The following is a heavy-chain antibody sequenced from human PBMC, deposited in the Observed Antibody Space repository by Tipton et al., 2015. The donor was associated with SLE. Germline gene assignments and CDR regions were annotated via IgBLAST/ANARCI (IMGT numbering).Heavy chain of an antibody. CDR2: IYSGGST. V-gene: IGHV3-66*02. Sequence: SLRLSCAASGITFSSYAMSWVRQAPGKGLEWVSVIYSGGSTYYADSVKGRFTISRDNSKNTLYLQMNSLRAEDTAVYYCAKGGYAFDYWGQGTLVTVSS. D-gene: IGHD3-16*01. J-gene: IGHJ4*02. CDR1: GITFSSYA. CDR3: AKGGYAFDY.